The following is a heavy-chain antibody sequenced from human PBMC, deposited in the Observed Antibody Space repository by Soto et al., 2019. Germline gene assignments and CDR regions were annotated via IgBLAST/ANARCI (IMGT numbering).Heavy chain of an antibody. V-gene: IGHV1-69*13. D-gene: IGHD2-2*01. J-gene: IGHJ6*02. CDR1: GGTFSSYA. Sequence: ASVKVSCKASGGTFSSYAISWVRQAPGQGLEWMGGIIPIFGTANYAQKFQGRVTITADESTSTAYMELSSLRSEDTAVYYCARVVYCSSTSCYPTYYYYGMDVWGQATTVTVSS. CDR2: IIPIFGTA. CDR3: ARVVYCSSTSCYPTYYYYGMDV.